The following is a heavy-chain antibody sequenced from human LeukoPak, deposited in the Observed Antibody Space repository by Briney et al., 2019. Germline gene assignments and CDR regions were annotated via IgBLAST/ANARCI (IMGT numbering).Heavy chain of an antibody. CDR3: ARDEALGY. V-gene: IGHV3-21*01. J-gene: IGHJ4*02. CDR1: GFTFSRHA. Sequence: PGGSLRLSCAASGFTFSRHAMNWVRQAPGEGLEWVSSITSSGSYRYHSDSVKGRFTISRDNAKNSLYLQMNSLRAEDTAVYYCARDEALGYWGQGTLVTVSS. CDR2: ITSSGSYR. D-gene: IGHD3-16*01.